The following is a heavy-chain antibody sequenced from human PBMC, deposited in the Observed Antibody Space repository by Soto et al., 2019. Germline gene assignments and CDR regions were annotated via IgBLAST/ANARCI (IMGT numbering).Heavy chain of an antibody. CDR2: MYYSGSS. Sequence: QLQLQESGPGLVKPSETLSLTCSVSGGSISSRTFWWAWIRPPPGKGLGWIGEMYYSGSSYSSPSLKSRVTLSVDTSKNRLSLKLNSATAADTAVYYCARHPRDDYNYGGSGIFDYWGQGTLVTVSS. CDR3: ARHPRDDYNYGGSGIFDY. D-gene: IGHD4-4*01. J-gene: IGHJ4*02. V-gene: IGHV4-39*01. CDR1: GGSISSRTFW.